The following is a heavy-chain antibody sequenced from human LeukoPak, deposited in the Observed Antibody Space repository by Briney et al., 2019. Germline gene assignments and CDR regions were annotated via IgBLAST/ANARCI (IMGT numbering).Heavy chain of an antibody. CDR1: GYTFTGYY. CDR2: INPKSGGT. J-gene: IGHJ4*02. D-gene: IGHD5-12*01. V-gene: IGHV1-2*02. Sequence: GASVKVSCKASGYTFTGYYMHWVGQAPGQGLEWMGWINPKSGGTNYAQNFQGRVTMTRDTSISTAYMELSRLRSDDTAVYYCARDVVATISPGYWGQGTLVTVSS. CDR3: ARDVVATISPGY.